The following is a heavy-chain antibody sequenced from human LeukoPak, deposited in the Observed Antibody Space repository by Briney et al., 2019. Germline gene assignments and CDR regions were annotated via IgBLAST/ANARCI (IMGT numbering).Heavy chain of an antibody. CDR2: MNPSSGNT. CDR1: GYTFTSYD. Sequence: ASVKASCKASGYTFTSYDINWVRQATGQGLEWMGWMNPSSGNTGYAQKFQGRVTMTRNTSISTAYMELSSLRSEDTAVYYCARERGSSSWFYYYYGMDAWGQGTTVTVSS. D-gene: IGHD6-13*01. V-gene: IGHV1-8*01. J-gene: IGHJ6*02. CDR3: ARERGSSSWFYYYYGMDA.